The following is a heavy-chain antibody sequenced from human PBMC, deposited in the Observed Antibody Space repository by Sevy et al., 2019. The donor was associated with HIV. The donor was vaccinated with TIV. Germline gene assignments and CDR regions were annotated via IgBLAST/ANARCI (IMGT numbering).Heavy chain of an antibody. CDR2: ISSSSSYI. J-gene: IGHJ4*02. CDR1: GFTFSSYS. Sequence: GGSLRLSCAASGFTFSSYSMNWVRQAPGKGLEWVSSISSSSSYIYYADSVKGRLTISRDNAKNSLYLQMNSLRAEDTAVYYCARAPGGGCSSTSCYSNYWGQGTLVTVSS. D-gene: IGHD2-2*01. CDR3: ARAPGGGCSSTSCYSNY. V-gene: IGHV3-21*01.